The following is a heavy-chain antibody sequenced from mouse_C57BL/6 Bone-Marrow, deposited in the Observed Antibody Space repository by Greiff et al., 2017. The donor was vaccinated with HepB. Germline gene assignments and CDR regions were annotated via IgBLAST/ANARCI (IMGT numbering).Heavy chain of an antibody. J-gene: IGHJ3*01. CDR3: TPSYLPWFAY. V-gene: IGHV14-4*01. CDR1: GFNIKDDY. D-gene: IGHD1-1*01. Sequence: EVQLQQSGAELVRPGASVKLSCTASGFNIKDDYMHWVKQRPEQGLEWIGWIDPENGDTEYASKFQGKATITADTSSNTAYLQLSSLTSEDTAVYYCTPSYLPWFAYWGQGTLVTVSA. CDR2: IDPENGDT.